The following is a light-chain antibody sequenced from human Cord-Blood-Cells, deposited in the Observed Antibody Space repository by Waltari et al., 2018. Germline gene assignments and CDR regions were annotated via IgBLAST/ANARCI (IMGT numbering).Light chain of an antibody. Sequence: DIQMTQSPSTLSASVGDRVTITCRASQSISSWLAWYQQKPGKAPKLLIDKASSLESGIPSRFSGSGSRTEFTLTISSLQPDDFATYYCQQYNSYLYTFGQGTKLEIK. CDR3: QQYNSYLYT. V-gene: IGKV1-5*03. CDR2: KAS. J-gene: IGKJ2*01. CDR1: QSISSW.